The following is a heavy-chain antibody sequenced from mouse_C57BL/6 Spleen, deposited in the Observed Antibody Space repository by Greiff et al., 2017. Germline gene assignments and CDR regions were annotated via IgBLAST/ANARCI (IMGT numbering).Heavy chain of an antibody. CDR3: ARSYYGSSYVYFDV. CDR1: GYAFSSYW. J-gene: IGHJ1*03. Sequence: QVQLKESGAELVKPGASVKISCKASGYAFSSYWMNWVKQRPGKGLEWIGQIYPGDGDTNYNGKFKGKATLTADNSSSTAYMQLSSLTSEDSAVYFCARSYYGSSYVYFDVWGTGTTVTVSS. V-gene: IGHV1-80*01. D-gene: IGHD1-1*01. CDR2: IYPGDGDT.